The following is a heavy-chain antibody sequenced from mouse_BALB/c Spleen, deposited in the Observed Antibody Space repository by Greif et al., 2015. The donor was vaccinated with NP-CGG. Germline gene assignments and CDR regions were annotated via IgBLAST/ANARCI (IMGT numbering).Heavy chain of an antibody. CDR3: ARYRYDDYYAMDY. J-gene: IGHJ4*01. D-gene: IGHD2-14*01. CDR1: GYTFTDYA. V-gene: IGHV1S137*01. Sequence: VKLMESGAELVRPGVSVKISCKGSGYTFTDYAMHWVKQSHAKSLEWIGVISTYYGDASYNQKFKGKATMTVDKSSSTAYMELARLTSEDSAIYYCARYRYDDYYAMDYWGQGTSVTVSS. CDR2: ISTYYGDA.